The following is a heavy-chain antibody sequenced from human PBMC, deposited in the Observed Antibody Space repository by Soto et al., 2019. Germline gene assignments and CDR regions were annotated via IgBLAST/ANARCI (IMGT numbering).Heavy chain of an antibody. J-gene: IGHJ4*02. CDR1: GYTFTNYA. CDR2: INAGNGNT. CDR3: ARSSGYYLIDDY. V-gene: IGHV1-3*05. D-gene: IGHD3-22*01. Sequence: QVQLVQSGAEEKKPGASVKVSCKASGYTFTNYAMHWVRQDPGHRLEWMGWINAGNGNTKYSQKFQGRVTITRDTSASTAYMELSSLRSEDTAVYYCARSSGYYLIDDYWGQGTLVTVSS.